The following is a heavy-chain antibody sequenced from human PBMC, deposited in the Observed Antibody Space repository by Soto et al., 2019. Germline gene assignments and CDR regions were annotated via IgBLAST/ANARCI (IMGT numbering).Heavy chain of an antibody. CDR1: GFTFSSYA. CDR3: AKDPPCSTYYHYGRDV. CDR2: ISGSGGST. D-gene: IGHD6-6*01. J-gene: IGHJ6*02. V-gene: IGHV3-23*01. Sequence: GGSLSVSCAASGFTFSSYAMSWVRQAPGKGLEWVSAISGSGGSTYYADSVKGRFAISRDNSRNTLYPQMNSLRAEDTALYYCAKDPPCSTYYHYGRDVWGQGTTVTDS.